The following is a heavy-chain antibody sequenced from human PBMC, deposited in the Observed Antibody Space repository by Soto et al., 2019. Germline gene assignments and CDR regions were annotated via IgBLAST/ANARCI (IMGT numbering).Heavy chain of an antibody. CDR1: GFAFGSYA. CDR2: ISGSGGTT. CDR3: AKEKYSYGSKLIARSS. V-gene: IGHV3-23*01. J-gene: IGHJ5*02. Sequence: DVQLLESGGGLVQPGGSLRLSCAASGFAFGSYALSWIRQAPGKGLEWVSAISGSGGTTYYADSVKGRFTISRDNSKSTLFLQMHSLRAEDTALYYCAKEKYSYGSKLIARSSWGQGALVTVSS. D-gene: IGHD2-15*01.